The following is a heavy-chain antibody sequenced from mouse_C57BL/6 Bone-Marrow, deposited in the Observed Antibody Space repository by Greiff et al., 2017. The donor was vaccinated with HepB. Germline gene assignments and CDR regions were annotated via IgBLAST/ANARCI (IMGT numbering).Heavy chain of an antibody. D-gene: IGHD1-1*01. CDR3: ARGGSYWYFDV. CDR1: GFTFSDYG. J-gene: IGHJ1*03. CDR2: ISSGSSTI. Sequence: EVKLVESGGGLVKPGGSLKLSCAASGFTFSDYGLHWVRQAPEKGLEWVAYISSGSSTIYYADTVKGRFTISRDNAKNTLFLQMTSLRSEDTAMYYCARGGSYWYFDVWGTGTTVTVSS. V-gene: IGHV5-17*01.